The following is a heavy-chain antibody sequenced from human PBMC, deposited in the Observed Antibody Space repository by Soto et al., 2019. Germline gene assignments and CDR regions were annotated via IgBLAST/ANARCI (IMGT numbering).Heavy chain of an antibody. CDR2: INGGNGHT. V-gene: IGHV1-3*01. Sequence: ASVKVSCKASGYTFSTYALHWVRQAPGQGLEWMGWINGGNGHTRYSQKFKDRVTISRDTPASTAYMELSGLRSEDTAVYYCARGKGMEENYYYYGMDVWGQGTTVTVSS. D-gene: IGHD1-1*01. J-gene: IGHJ6*02. CDR3: ARGKGMEENYYYYGMDV. CDR1: GYTFSTYA.